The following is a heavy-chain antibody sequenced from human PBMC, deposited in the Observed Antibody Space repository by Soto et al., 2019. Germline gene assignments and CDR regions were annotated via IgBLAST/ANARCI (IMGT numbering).Heavy chain of an antibody. Sequence: QVQLVESGGGVVQPGGSLRLSCAASGIIFTGYGMHWVRQAPGQGLEWVAVIRVDGTNTYYADSVKGLFTISRDNSKNMLYLQMNSLRAEDTAVYYCERDGVGATVFFGFFDYWGQGALVTVSS. D-gene: IGHD1-26*01. J-gene: IGHJ4*02. CDR1: GIIFTGYG. CDR2: IRVDGTNT. CDR3: ERDGVGATVFFGFFDY. V-gene: IGHV3-33*01.